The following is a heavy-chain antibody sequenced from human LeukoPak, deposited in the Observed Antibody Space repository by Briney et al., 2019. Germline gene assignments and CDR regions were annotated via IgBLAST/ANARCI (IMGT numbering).Heavy chain of an antibody. J-gene: IGHJ6*03. CDR2: IIPIFGTA. V-gene: IGHV1-69*05. CDR3: ARDSRITIFGALYYYMDV. Sequence: GASVKVSCKASGGTFSSYAISWVRQAPGQGLEWMGRIIPIFGTANYAQKFQGRVTITTDESTSTAYMELSSLRSEDTAVYYCARDSRITIFGALYYYMDVWGKGTTVTVSS. D-gene: IGHD3-3*01. CDR1: GGTFSSYA.